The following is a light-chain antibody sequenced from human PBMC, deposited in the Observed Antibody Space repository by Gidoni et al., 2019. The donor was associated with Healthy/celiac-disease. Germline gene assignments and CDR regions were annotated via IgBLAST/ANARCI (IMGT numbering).Light chain of an antibody. CDR1: KLGDKY. J-gene: IGLJ2*01. CDR3: QAWDSSTAV. Sequence: SYELTQPPSVSVSPGQTASITCSGDKLGDKYACWYQQKPGQSPELVIYQDSKRPSGIPERFSGSNSGNTATLTISGTQAMDEADYYCQAWDSSTAVFGGGTKLTV. CDR2: QDS. V-gene: IGLV3-1*01.